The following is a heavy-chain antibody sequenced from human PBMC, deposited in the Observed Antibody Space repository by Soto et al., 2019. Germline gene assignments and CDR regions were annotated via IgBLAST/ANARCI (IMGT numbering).Heavy chain of an antibody. CDR1: GYTFTSYG. Sequence: QVQLVQSGAEVKKPGASVKVSCKASGYTFTSYGISWVRQAPGQGLEWMGWISAYNGNTNYAQKLQGRVTMTTDTSASTADMELRTLRSDETAVYYCVVAAHPYYFDYWGPGTLVTVSS. D-gene: IGHD2-15*01. CDR2: ISAYNGNT. CDR3: VVAAHPYYFDY. V-gene: IGHV1-18*01. J-gene: IGHJ4*02.